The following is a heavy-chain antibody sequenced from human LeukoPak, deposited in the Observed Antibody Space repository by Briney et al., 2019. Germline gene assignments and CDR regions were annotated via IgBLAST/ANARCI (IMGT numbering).Heavy chain of an antibody. J-gene: IGHJ5*02. CDR3: ARDNPGTTGWFDP. CDR2: INWNGGST. V-gene: IGHV3-20*01. Sequence: PGGSLRLSCAASGFTFDDYGMSWVRQAPGKGLEWVSGINWNGGSTAYADSVKGRFTISRDNAKNSLYLQMNSLRAEDTALYHCARDNPGTTGWFDPWGQGTLVTVSS. CDR1: GFTFDDYG. D-gene: IGHD4-17*01.